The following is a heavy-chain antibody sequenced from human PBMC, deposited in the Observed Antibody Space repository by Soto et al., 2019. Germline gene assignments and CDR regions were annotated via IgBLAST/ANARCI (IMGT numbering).Heavy chain of an antibody. CDR2: INHSGST. CDR1: GGSFSGYY. V-gene: IGHV4-34*01. Sequence: SETLSLTCAVYGGSFSGYYWSWIRQPPGKGLEWIGEINHSGSTNYNPSLKSRVTISVDTSKNQFSLKLSSVTAADTAVYYCARGNRGIIAAAGTVHYGMDVWGQGTTVTVSS. CDR3: ARGNRGIIAAAGTVHYGMDV. D-gene: IGHD6-13*01. J-gene: IGHJ6*02.